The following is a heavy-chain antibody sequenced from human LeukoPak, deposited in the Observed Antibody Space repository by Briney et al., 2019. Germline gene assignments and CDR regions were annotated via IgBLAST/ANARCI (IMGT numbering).Heavy chain of an antibody. CDR3: TTDLRGGYDILTGYSGFDY. Sequence: GGSLRLSCAASGFTFSSYAMSWVRQAPGKGLEWVGRIKSKTDGGTTDYAAPVKGRFTISRDDSKNTLYLQMNSLKTEDTAVYYCTTDLRGGYDILTGYSGFDYWGQGTLVTVSS. V-gene: IGHV3-15*01. CDR1: GFTFSSYA. CDR2: IKSKTDGGTT. D-gene: IGHD3-9*01. J-gene: IGHJ4*02.